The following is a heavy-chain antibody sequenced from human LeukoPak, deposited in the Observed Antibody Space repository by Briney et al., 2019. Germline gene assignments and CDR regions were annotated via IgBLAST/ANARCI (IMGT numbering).Heavy chain of an antibody. Sequence: GGSLRLSCAASGFTFSDYYMNWIRQAPGKGLEWVSYISSSGDTIYYADSVKGRFTISRDNAKNSLYLQMNSLRAEDTAVYYCARDREYQLLRFYYYGMDVWGQGTTVTVSS. J-gene: IGHJ6*02. CDR3: ARDREYQLLRFYYYGMDV. V-gene: IGHV3-11*01. CDR1: GFTFSDYY. CDR2: ISSSGDTI. D-gene: IGHD2-2*01.